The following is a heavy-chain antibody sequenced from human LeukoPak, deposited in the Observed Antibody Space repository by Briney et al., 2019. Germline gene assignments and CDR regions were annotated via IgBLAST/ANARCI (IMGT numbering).Heavy chain of an antibody. CDR2: INQDGREK. CDR1: GFTFSSYA. CDR3: ARGDKFSGDY. D-gene: IGHD2-15*01. J-gene: IGHJ4*02. Sequence: QPGGSLRLSCAASGFTFSSYAMSWVRQAPGKGLEWVANINQDGREKYYVDSVKGRFTISRDNAKNSLHLQMNSLRAEDTAVYFCARGDKFSGDYWGQGTLVTVSS. V-gene: IGHV3-7*04.